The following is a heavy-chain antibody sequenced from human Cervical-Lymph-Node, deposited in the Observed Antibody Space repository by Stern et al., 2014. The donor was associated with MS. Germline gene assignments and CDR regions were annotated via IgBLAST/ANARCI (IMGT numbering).Heavy chain of an antibody. Sequence: QVQLQESGPGLVKPSKTLSLTCTVSGGSISNDNFFWSWIRQPAGKGLEWIGRVYLSGSTNYNPSLKSRVTISMDTSMNPFSLKLNSGTAADTAVYYCALGAEWFDPWGQGTLVTVSS. CDR2: VYLSGST. CDR3: ALGAEWFDP. D-gene: IGHD1-26*01. CDR1: GGSISNDNFF. J-gene: IGHJ5*02. V-gene: IGHV4-61*02.